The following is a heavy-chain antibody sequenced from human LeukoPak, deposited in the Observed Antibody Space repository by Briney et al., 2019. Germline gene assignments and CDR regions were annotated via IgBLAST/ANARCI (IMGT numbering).Heavy chain of an antibody. CDR2: ISAYNGNT. V-gene: IGHV1-18*01. CDR3: ARSLGAYDSSGYYKDY. J-gene: IGHJ4*02. CDR1: GYTFTSYG. D-gene: IGHD3-22*01. Sequence: ASVKVSCKASGYTFTSYGISWVRQAPGQGLEWMGWISAYNGNTNYAQKLQGRVNMNIDTSTSTAYMELRSLRSDDTAVYYCARSLGAYDSSGYYKDYWGQGTLVTVSS.